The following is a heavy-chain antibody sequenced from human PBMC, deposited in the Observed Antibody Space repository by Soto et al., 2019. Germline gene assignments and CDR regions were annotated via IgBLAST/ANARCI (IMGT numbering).Heavy chain of an antibody. Sequence: PSETLSLTCTVSGDSISGYHWSWIRQPAGEGLQWIGRIYSSGGTNYSPSLKSRVSMSADTSKNQFSLKLSSVTAADAAVYYCAREYSYHFDPLGQGNLVTSPQ. V-gene: IGHV4-4*07. CDR2: IYSSGGT. CDR1: GDSISGYH. J-gene: IGHJ5*02. CDR3: AREYSYHFDP. D-gene: IGHD5-18*01.